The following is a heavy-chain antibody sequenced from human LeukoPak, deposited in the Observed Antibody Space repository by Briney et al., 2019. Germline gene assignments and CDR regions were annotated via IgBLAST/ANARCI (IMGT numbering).Heavy chain of an antibody. J-gene: IGHJ5*02. CDR3: ARLDCFDGVGCYNH. Sequence: SETLSLTCSVSGDSVTAYYWNWIRQATGKGLEWIGYVSHDGTTNYTPSLRSRVVMSVDTANNTISLSLASVTAADTGVYYCARLDCFDGVGCYNHWGRGTPFTV. CDR2: VSHDGTT. D-gene: IGHD3/OR15-3a*01. V-gene: IGHV4-59*08. CDR1: GDSVTAYY.